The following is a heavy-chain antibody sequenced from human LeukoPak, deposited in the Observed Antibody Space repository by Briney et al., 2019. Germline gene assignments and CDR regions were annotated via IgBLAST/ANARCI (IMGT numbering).Heavy chain of an antibody. V-gene: IGHV3-74*01. CDR2: INSDGSGT. CDR3: ARIQGSSSSVGDS. J-gene: IGHJ4*02. Sequence: GGSLRLSCAASGFTFSSYWMHWVRQAPGKGLVWVSRINSDGSGTSYADSVKGRFTISRDNAKNTLYLQVNSLRAEDTAVYYCARIQGSSSSVGDSWGQGTLVTVSS. D-gene: IGHD6-6*01. CDR1: GFTFSSYW.